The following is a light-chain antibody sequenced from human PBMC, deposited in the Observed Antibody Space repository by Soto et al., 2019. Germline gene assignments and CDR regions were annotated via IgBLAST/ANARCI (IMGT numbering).Light chain of an antibody. CDR1: QTINSA. V-gene: IGKV3-15*01. CDR2: GAW. Sequence: EIVLTQSPATLSVSPGDRATLSCRASQTINSALAWYQQKPGQAPRLLIYGAWTRATAIADRFSASGSETNFTLTISSLQSEDSAVYYCQQYHYWWTFGQGTKVEIK. J-gene: IGKJ1*01. CDR3: QQYHYWWT.